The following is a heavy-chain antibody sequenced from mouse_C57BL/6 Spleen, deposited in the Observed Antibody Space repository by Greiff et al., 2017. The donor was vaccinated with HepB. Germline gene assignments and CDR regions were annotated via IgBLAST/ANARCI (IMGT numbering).Heavy chain of an antibody. V-gene: IGHV5-16*01. CDR2: INYDGSST. CDR3: AREEEYFDV. Sequence: EVKVVESEGGLVQPGSSMKLSCTASGFTFSDYYMAWVRQVPEKGLEWVANINYDGSSTYYLDSLKSRFIISRDNAKNILYLQMSSLKSEDTATYYCAREEEYFDVWGTGTTVTVSS. CDR1: GFTFSDYY. J-gene: IGHJ1*03.